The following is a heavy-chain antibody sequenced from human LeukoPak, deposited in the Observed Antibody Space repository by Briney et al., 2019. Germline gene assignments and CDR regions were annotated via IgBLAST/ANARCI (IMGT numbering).Heavy chain of an antibody. Sequence: GGSLRLSCAASGFSFSNYGMNWVRQAPGKGLEWVSGITGNGGTTYYADSVKGRFTISRDNAKNSLYLQMNSLRAEDMALYYCAKGGDYYYYYYMDVWGKGTTVTVSS. CDR2: ITGNGGTT. CDR3: AKGGDYYYYYYMDV. D-gene: IGHD3-16*01. J-gene: IGHJ6*03. V-gene: IGHV3-23*01. CDR1: GFSFSNYG.